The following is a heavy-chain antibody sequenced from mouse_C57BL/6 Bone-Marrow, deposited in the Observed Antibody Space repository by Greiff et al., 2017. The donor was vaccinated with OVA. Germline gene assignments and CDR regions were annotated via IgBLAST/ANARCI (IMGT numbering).Heavy chain of an antibody. D-gene: IGHD1-1*01. CDR2: IAPSDSYI. J-gene: IGHJ2*02. Sequence: QVQLQQPGAELVRPGTSVKLSCKASGYTFTNYWMHWVKQRPGQGLEWIGVIAPSDSYINYNQKFKGRATLTVDTPSSTAYMHLSSLTSEDSAVYYCAHYGSRLYLHYWGQGTSLTVSS. CDR1: GYTFTNYW. CDR3: AHYGSRLYLHY. V-gene: IGHV1-59*01.